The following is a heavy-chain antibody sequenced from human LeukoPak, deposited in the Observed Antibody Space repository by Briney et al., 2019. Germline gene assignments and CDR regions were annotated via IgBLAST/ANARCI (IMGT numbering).Heavy chain of an antibody. Sequence: ASVKVSCKVSGYTLTELSMHWVRQAPRKGLEWMGGFEPEDGETIYAQKFKGRLTMTEDTSTVTAYMELSSLRSEDTAVYYYATSWNDGRRGLHDAFDIWGQGTMVIVTS. CDR1: GYTLTELS. J-gene: IGHJ3*02. CDR3: ATSWNDGRRGLHDAFDI. CDR2: FEPEDGET. D-gene: IGHD1-1*01. V-gene: IGHV1-24*01.